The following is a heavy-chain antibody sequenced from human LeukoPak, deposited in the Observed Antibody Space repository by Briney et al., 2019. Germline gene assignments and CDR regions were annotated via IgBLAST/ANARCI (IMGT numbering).Heavy chain of an antibody. D-gene: IGHD3-22*01. V-gene: IGHV5-51*01. CDR1: GYSFTSYW. Sequence: GEPLKISCKGSGYSFTSYWIGWVRQMPGKGLEWMGIIYPGDSDARYSPPFQGQVTISADKSISTAYLQWSSLKASDTAMYYCARVPYSSGYYYDWYIDLWGRGTLVTVSS. J-gene: IGHJ2*01. CDR2: IYPGDSDA. CDR3: ARVPYSSGYYYDWYIDL.